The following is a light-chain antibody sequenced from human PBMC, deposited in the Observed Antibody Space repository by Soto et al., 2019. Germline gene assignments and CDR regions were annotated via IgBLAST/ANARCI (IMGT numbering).Light chain of an antibody. J-gene: IGKJ5*01. V-gene: IGKV3-15*01. Sequence: IVMTQSPATLSVSPGERATLSCRASQRVSSNLAWYQQKPGQAPRLLIYGASTRATGIPARFSGSGSGTEFTLTISSLQSEDFAVYYCQQYNNWPPLFGQGTRLEIK. CDR1: QRVSSN. CDR3: QQYNNWPPL. CDR2: GAS.